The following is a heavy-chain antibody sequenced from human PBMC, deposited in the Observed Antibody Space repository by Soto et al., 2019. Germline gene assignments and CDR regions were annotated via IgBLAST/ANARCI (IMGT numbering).Heavy chain of an antibody. CDR3: ARGAIVVVITHYYYYGMDV. D-gene: IGHD3-22*01. V-gene: IGHV4-34*01. CDR2: INHSGST. Sequence: PSETLSLTCAVYGGSFSGYYWSWIRQPPGKGLEWIGEINHSGSTNYNPSLKSRVTISVDTSKNQFSLKLSSVTAADTAVYYCARGAIVVVITHYYYYGMDVWGQGTTVTVSS. CDR1: GGSFSGYY. J-gene: IGHJ6*02.